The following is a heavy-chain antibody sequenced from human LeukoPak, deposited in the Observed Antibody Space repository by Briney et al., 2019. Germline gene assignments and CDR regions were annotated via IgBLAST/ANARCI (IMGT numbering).Heavy chain of an antibody. V-gene: IGHV1-24*01. CDR2: FDTEDGET. D-gene: IGHD2-2*01. CDR3: ATRYCSSTSCWFDP. Sequence: ASVKVSCTVSGYTLTELSMHWVRQAPGKGPEWMGDFDTEDGETIYAQKFQGRVTMTEDTSTDTAYMELSSLRSEDTAVYYCATRYCSSTSCWFDPWGQGTLVTVSS. J-gene: IGHJ5*02. CDR1: GYTLTELS.